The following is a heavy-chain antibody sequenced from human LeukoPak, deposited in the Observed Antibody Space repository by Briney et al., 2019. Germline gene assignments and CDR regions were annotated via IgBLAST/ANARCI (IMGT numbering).Heavy chain of an antibody. D-gene: IGHD6-19*01. V-gene: IGHV3-23*01. CDR3: VKSPYSSAWLHYY. CDR2: ISGSGGST. J-gene: IGHJ4*02. CDR1: GFTFSNAG. Sequence: GGSLRLSCAASGFTFSNAGMSWVRQAPGKGLEWISAISGSGGSTYYADSVKGRFTISRDNFKNTLYLQLNSLRAEDTAVYYCVKSPYSSAWLHYYWGQGTLVTVSS.